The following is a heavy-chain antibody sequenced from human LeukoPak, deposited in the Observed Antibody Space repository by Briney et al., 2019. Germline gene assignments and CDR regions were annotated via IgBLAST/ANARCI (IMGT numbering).Heavy chain of an antibody. CDR3: AKDQSRVGASDPFDY. D-gene: IGHD1-26*01. V-gene: IGHV3-23*01. CDR1: GFTFSSCA. Sequence: PGGSLRLSCAASGFTFSSCAMTWVRQAPGKGQEWVSSISGSGATTYYADSVKGRFTISRDNSNNTVYLQMNSLRAEDTAVYYCAKDQSRVGASDPFDYWGQGMQVGVSS. J-gene: IGHJ4*02. CDR2: ISGSGATT.